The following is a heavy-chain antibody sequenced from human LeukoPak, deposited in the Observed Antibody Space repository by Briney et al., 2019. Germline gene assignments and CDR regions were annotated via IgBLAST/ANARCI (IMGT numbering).Heavy chain of an antibody. Sequence: GGSLRLSCAASGFTFSAYVMHWVRQAPGKGLECVTVISNDGNDKYYVDSVKGRFSISRDNSKNTLYLQMGRLRTEDTAVYYCARDGGYTGGWTYGAGDYWGQGTLVTVSS. D-gene: IGHD3-10*01. CDR2: ISNDGNDK. V-gene: IGHV3-30*04. J-gene: IGHJ4*01. CDR1: GFTFSAYV. CDR3: ARDGGYTGGWTYGAGDY.